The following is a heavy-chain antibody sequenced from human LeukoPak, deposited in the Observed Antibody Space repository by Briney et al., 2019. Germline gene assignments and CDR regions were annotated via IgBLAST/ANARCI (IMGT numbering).Heavy chain of an antibody. CDR1: GYTFTSYY. V-gene: IGHV1-46*01. CDR2: INPSGGST. D-gene: IGHD2-15*01. CDR3: AREEGYCSGGSCYYYGMDV. Sequence: ASVKVSCKASGYTFTSYYMHWVRQAPGQGLEWMGIINPSGGSTSYAQKFQGRVTMTRDTSTSTVYMELSSLRSEDTAVYYCAREEGYCSGGSCYYYGMDVWGEGTTVTVSS. J-gene: IGHJ6*04.